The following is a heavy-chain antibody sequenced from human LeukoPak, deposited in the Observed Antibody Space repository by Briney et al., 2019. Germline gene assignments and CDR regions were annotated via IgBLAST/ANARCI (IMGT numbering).Heavy chain of an antibody. J-gene: IGHJ6*03. V-gene: IGHV3-21*01. CDR1: GFTFSSYN. D-gene: IGHD5-12*01. Sequence: GGSLRLSCVASGFTFSSYNMNWVRQAPGKGLEWVSSISSSSNYIYYADSVKGRFTISRDNAKNSLDLQMNSLRAEDTAVYYCARDPYSGDYGPYYYYYMDVWGKGTTVTVSS. CDR2: ISSSSNYI. CDR3: ARDPYSGDYGPYYYYYMDV.